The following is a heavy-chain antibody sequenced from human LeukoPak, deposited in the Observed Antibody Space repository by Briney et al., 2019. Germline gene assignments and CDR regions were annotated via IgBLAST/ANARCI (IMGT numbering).Heavy chain of an antibody. CDR3: SRDEDYFDY. J-gene: IGHJ4*02. CDR2: IYRGGST. Sequence: GGSLRLSCAASGLIVSNSYMSWVRQAPGKGLEWVSVIYRGGSTDYADSVKGRFTISRDNSKNTLYLQMTGLRAEDTAVYYCSRDEDYFDYWGQGTLVTVSS. V-gene: IGHV3-53*01. CDR1: GLIVSNSY.